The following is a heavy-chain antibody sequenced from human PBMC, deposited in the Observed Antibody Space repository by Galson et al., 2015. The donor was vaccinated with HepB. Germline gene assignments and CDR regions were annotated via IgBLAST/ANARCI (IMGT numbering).Heavy chain of an antibody. V-gene: IGHV3-23*01. CDR3: AKSPAFFVAVPAAMEEGAFDI. J-gene: IGHJ3*02. D-gene: IGHD2-2*01. Sequence: SLRLSCAASGFTFSSYAMSWVRQAPGKGLEWVSAISGSGGSTYYADSVKGRFTISRDNSKNTLYLQMNSLRAEDTAVYYCAKSPAFFVAVPAAMEEGAFDIWGQGTVVTVSS. CDR1: GFTFSSYA. CDR2: ISGSGGST.